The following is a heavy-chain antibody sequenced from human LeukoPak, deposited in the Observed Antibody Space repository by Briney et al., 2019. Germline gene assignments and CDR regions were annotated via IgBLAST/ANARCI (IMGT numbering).Heavy chain of an antibody. J-gene: IGHJ4*02. CDR2: IPYDGSNK. V-gene: IGHV3-30*18. Sequence: GGSLRLSCAASGFTFSSYGMHWVRQAPGKGLEWMAVIPYDGSNKYYADSVKGRFTISRDNSKNTLYLQMNSLRAEDTAVYYCAKDRNSSSLDYWGQGTLVTVSS. D-gene: IGHD6-13*01. CDR1: GFTFSSYG. CDR3: AKDRNSSSLDY.